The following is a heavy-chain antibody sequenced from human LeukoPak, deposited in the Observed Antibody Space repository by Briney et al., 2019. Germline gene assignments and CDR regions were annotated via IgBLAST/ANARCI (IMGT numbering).Heavy chain of an antibody. V-gene: IGHV3-7*03. D-gene: IGHD6-13*01. Sequence: GGSLRLSCAASGFTFSSYWMSWVRQAPGKGLEWVANIKQDGSEKYYVDSVKGRFTISRDNSKNTLYLQMDSLRAEDTAVYYCAKVQAGGIDPFDYWGQGTLVTVSS. CDR1: GFTFSSYW. CDR2: IKQDGSEK. J-gene: IGHJ4*02. CDR3: AKVQAGGIDPFDY.